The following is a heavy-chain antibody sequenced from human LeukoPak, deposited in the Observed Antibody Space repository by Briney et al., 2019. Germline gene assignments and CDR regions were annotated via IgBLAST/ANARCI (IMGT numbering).Heavy chain of an antibody. CDR2: TYYRSKWYN. CDR3: ARAIRVSNYDILTGYYWFDP. CDR1: GDSVSSNSAA. J-gene: IGHJ5*02. Sequence: SQTLSLTCAISGDSVSSNSAAWNWIRQSPSRGLEWLGRTYYRSKWYNDYAVSVKSRITINPDTSKNQFSLQLNSVTPEDTAVYYYARAIRVSNYDILTGYYWFDPWGQGTLVTVSS. V-gene: IGHV6-1*01. D-gene: IGHD3-9*01.